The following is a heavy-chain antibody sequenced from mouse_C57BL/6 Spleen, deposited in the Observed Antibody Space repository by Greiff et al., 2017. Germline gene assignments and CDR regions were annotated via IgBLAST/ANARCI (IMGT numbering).Heavy chain of an antibody. CDR3: ARSDYDYDYFDY. Sequence: EVKLMESGGDLVKPGGSLKLSCAASGFTFSSYGMSWVRQTPDKRLEWVATISSGGSYTYYPDSVKGRFTISRDNAKNTLYLQMSSLKSEDTAMYYCARSDYDYDYFDYWGQGTTLTVSS. J-gene: IGHJ2*01. D-gene: IGHD2-4*01. V-gene: IGHV5-6*01. CDR1: GFTFSSYG. CDR2: ISSGGSYT.